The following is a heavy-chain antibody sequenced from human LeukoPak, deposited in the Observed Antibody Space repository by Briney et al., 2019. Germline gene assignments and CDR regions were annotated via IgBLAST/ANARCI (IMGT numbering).Heavy chain of an antibody. J-gene: IGHJ5*02. CDR1: GGSISSYY. CDR3: GTQSQFDSSGGYAFDP. Sequence: SETLSLTCTVSGGSISSYYWSWIRQPAGKGLEWIGRIYTSGSTNYNPSLKSRVTMSVGTSKNQFCLKLSSVTGADTAVCYCGTQSQFDSSGGYAFDPWGQGTLVTVSS. D-gene: IGHD6-25*01. CDR2: IYTSGST. V-gene: IGHV4-4*07.